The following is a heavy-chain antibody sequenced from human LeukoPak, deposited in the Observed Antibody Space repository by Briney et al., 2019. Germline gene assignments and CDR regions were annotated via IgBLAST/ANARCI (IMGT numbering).Heavy chain of an antibody. CDR2: ISGSGGST. D-gene: IGHD6-19*01. J-gene: IGHJ5*02. V-gene: IGHV3-23*01. CDR1: GFTFSSYA. CDR3: ARVQAVAGSNWFDP. Sequence: GGSLRLSCAASGFTFSSYAMSWVRQAPGKGLEWVSAISGSGGSTYYADSVKGRFTISRDNSKNTLYLQMNSLRAEDTAVYYCARVQAVAGSNWFDPWGQGTLVTVSS.